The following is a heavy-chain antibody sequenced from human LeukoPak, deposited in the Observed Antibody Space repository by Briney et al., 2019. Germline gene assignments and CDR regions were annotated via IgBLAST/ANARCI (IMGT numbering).Heavy chain of an antibody. Sequence: GGSLRLSCAASGFAFSDSWMSWVRQAPGKGLEWVANMNQDGSAKGYVDSVKGRFAISRDNARNSLYLQMSSLRPEDTAVYYCATYTHWVAGDVWGQGTTVTVSS. D-gene: IGHD3-16*01. CDR1: GFAFSDSW. J-gene: IGHJ6*02. CDR2: MNQDGSAK. CDR3: ATYTHWVAGDV. V-gene: IGHV3-7*01.